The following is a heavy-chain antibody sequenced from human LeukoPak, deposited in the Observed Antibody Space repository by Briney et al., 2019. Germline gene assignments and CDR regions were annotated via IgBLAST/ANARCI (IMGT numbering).Heavy chain of an antibody. CDR2: IYYTGRT. V-gene: IGHV4-39*01. CDR1: GGSISSSSHS. Sequence: SETLSLTCTVSGGSISSSSHSWGWIRQPPGKGLEWTGSIYYTGRTYYNPSLKSRVTISVDTSKNQFSLKLSSVTAADTAVYYCAQSLGSSNWIGNWFDPWGQGALVTVSS. D-gene: IGHD6-13*01. J-gene: IGHJ5*02. CDR3: AQSLGSSNWIGNWFDP.